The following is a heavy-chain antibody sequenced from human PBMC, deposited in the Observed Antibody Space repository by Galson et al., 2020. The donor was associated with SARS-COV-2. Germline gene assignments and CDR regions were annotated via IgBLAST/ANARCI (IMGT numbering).Heavy chain of an antibody. D-gene: IGHD3-10*01. CDR1: GFTFSNYA. CDR3: ARGGSGSNDINKRYFYYGMDV. V-gene: IGHV3-30-3*01. J-gene: IGHJ6*02. Sequence: TGGSLRLSCSASGFTFSNYAVHWVRQAPGKGLEWVAVISYDGNNKYYAHSVMGRFTIFRDNPKNTLYLEMSSLRPEDTAVYFCARGGSGSNDINKRYFYYGMDVWGQGTTVTVSS. CDR2: ISYDGNNK.